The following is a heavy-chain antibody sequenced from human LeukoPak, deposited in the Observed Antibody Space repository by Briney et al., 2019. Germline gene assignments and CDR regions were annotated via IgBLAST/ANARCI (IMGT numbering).Heavy chain of an antibody. J-gene: IGHJ5*02. CDR2: IYPGDSDT. Sequence: VESLKIYCKGSGYSFTSYWIGLVRQMPGKGLEWVGIIYPGDSDTRYSPSFQGQVTISADKSISTAYLQWSSLKASDTAMYYCARHGTIGRWFDPWGQGTLVTASS. D-gene: IGHD1-7*01. V-gene: IGHV5-51*01. CDR3: ARHGTIGRWFDP. CDR1: GYSFTSYW.